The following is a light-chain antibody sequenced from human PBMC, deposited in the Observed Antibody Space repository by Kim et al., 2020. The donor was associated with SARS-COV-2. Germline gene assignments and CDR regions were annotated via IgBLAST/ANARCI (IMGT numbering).Light chain of an antibody. CDR2: DAS. Sequence: ASVGDRVTITCEASQDISNYLNWYQQKPGKAPKLLIYDASNLETGVPSRFSGSGSGTDFTFTISSLQPEDIATYYCQQYDNLPMYTFGQGTKLEI. CDR1: QDISNY. J-gene: IGKJ2*01. V-gene: IGKV1-33*01. CDR3: QQYDNLPMYT.